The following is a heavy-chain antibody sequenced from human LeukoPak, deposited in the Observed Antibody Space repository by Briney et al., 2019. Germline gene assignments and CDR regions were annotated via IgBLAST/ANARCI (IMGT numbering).Heavy chain of an antibody. J-gene: IGHJ4*02. D-gene: IGHD3-22*01. Sequence: SETLSLTCTVSGGTISSYYWNWIRQPAGKGLEWIGRIYTSGSTNYNPSLKSRVTMSVDTSKNQFSLKLSSVTAADTAVYYCARGGEGYYDSSGYPLYPGFCDYWGQGTLVTVSS. CDR1: GGTISSYY. V-gene: IGHV4-4*07. CDR3: ARGGEGYYDSSGYPLYPGFCDY. CDR2: IYTSGST.